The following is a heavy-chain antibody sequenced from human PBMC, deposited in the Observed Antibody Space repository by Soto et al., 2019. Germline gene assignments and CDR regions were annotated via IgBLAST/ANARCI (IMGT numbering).Heavy chain of an antibody. CDR1: VDSISKYA. CDR3: ARGWFWSGAFNWFDP. J-gene: IGHJ5*02. CDR2: IYYSEST. V-gene: IGHV4-59*01. Sequence: SETPALSCTLSVDSISKYAWSWIRQPPGKGLEWNGYIYYSESTSYSESTRYNPSLKSRVTISVDTANNQFSLRLTSVIAADTAGYYCARGWFWSGAFNWFDPWGQGALGT. D-gene: IGHD3-3*01.